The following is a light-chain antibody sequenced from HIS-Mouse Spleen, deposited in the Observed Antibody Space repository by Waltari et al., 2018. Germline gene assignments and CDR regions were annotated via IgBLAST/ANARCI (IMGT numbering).Light chain of an antibody. CDR1: SSNIGGGYD. CDR2: GNS. V-gene: IGLV1-40*01. Sequence: QSVLTQPPSVSGAPGQRVTIPCTGSSSNIGGGYDGHWYQQLPGTAPKLLIYGNSNRPSGVPDRFSGSKSGTSASLAITGLQAEDEADYYCQSYDSSLSGWVFGGGTKLTVL. CDR3: QSYDSSLSGWV. J-gene: IGLJ3*02.